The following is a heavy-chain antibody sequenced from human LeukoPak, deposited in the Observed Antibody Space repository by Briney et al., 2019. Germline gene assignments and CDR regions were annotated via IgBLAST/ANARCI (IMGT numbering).Heavy chain of an antibody. Sequence: GRSLRLSCAASGFTFDDYAMHWVRQAPGKGLEWVSGISWNSGSIGYADSVKGRFTISRDNAKNSLYLQMNSLRAEDTALYYCAKAEGYGAPSLYYYYYGMDVWGQGTTVTVSS. CDR1: GFTFDDYA. D-gene: IGHD4-17*01. CDR2: ISWNSGSI. J-gene: IGHJ6*02. V-gene: IGHV3-9*01. CDR3: AKAEGYGAPSLYYYYYGMDV.